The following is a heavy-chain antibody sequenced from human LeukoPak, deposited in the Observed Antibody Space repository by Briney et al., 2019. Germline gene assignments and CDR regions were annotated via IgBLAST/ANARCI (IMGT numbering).Heavy chain of an antibody. J-gene: IGHJ6*03. CDR3: ARQYDSYFYYYLDL. Sequence: PPETLSLTCGVSGYPINNAYYWVWIRQPPGKGLEWIGSLYHPDSTYYNPSLKSRVTMSVDTSRNQFSLRLSFVTAADTAVYYCARQYDSYFYYYLDLWGTGTTVTVSS. D-gene: IGHD2-2*01. CDR1: GYPINNAYY. V-gene: IGHV4-38-2*01. CDR2: LYHPDST.